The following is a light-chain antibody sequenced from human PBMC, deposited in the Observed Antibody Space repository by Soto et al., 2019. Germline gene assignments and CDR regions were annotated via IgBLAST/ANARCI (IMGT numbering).Light chain of an antibody. Sequence: QSVLTQPPSASGTPGQRVTISCSGSSSNIGSNSVSWYQQLPGTAPKLLIYSNNQRPSGVPDRFSGSKSGTSASLAISGLQSGDEADYYCAEWDDSLNGYVFGTGTKVTVL. CDR1: SSNIGSNS. CDR3: AEWDDSLNGYV. CDR2: SNN. V-gene: IGLV1-44*01. J-gene: IGLJ1*01.